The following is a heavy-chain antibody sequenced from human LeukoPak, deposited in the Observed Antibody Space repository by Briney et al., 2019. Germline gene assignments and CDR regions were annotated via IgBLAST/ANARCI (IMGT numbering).Heavy chain of an antibody. Sequence: GGSLRLSCAASGFTFSSYGMHWVRQAPGKGLEWVAVISYDGSNKYYADSVKGRFTISRDNSKNTLYLQMNSLRAEDTAVYYCAKSHYDSLDYWSQGTLVTVSS. CDR3: AKSHYDSLDY. D-gene: IGHD3-16*01. CDR1: GFTFSSYG. CDR2: ISYDGSNK. J-gene: IGHJ4*02. V-gene: IGHV3-30*18.